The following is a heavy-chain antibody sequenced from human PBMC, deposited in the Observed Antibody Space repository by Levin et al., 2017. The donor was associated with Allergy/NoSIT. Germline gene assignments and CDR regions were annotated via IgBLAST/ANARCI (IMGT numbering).Heavy chain of an antibody. CDR2: ISGSGDST. Sequence: GGSLRLSCAASGFTFSSYAMSWVRQAPGKGLEWVSSISGSGDSTYYADSVKGRSTMSRDNSKNTLYLQMNSLRAEDTAVYYCAKGGAGGRGVTTAGDFWGQGTLVTVSS. D-gene: IGHD4-17*01. CDR3: AKGGAGGRGVTTAGDF. V-gene: IGHV3-23*01. J-gene: IGHJ4*02. CDR1: GFTFSSYA.